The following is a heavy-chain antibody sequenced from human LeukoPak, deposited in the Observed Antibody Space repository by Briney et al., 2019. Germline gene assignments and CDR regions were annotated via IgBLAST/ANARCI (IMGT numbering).Heavy chain of an antibody. V-gene: IGHV1-69*13. Sequence: SVKVSCKASGYTFTDYGISWVRQAPGQGLEWMGGIIPIFGTANYAQKFQGRVTITADESTSTAYMELSSLRSEDTAVYYCARVGDAIGDAFDIWGQGTMVTVSS. CDR3: ARVGDAIGDAFDI. D-gene: IGHD2-8*01. CDR1: GYTFTDYG. CDR2: IIPIFGTA. J-gene: IGHJ3*02.